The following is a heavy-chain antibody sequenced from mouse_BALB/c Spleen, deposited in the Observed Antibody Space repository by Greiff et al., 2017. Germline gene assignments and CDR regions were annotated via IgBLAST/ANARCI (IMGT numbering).Heavy chain of an antibody. V-gene: IGHV1-9*01. Sequence: QVQLQQSGAELMKPGASVKISCKATGYTFSSYWIEWVKQRPGHGLEWIGEILPGSGITNYNEKFKSKATLTLDTSSSTAYMQLSSLTSEDSAVYYCSRSELRLRGYFDDWGQGTTLTVSS. D-gene: IGHD1-2*01. CDR1: GYTFSSYW. CDR2: ILPGSGIT. CDR3: SRSELRLRGYFDD. J-gene: IGHJ2*01.